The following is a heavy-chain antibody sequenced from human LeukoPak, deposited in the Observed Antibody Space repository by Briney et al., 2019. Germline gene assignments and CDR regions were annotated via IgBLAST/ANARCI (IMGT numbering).Heavy chain of an antibody. CDR1: GGSFRNYY. J-gene: IGHJ6*03. V-gene: IGHV4-34*01. CDR2: VDHSGDT. CDR3: ARRYCSGSVCYHYYYYMDV. D-gene: IGHD2-8*02. Sequence: SGTLSLTCAVYGGSFRNYYWSWIRQPPGKGLEWIGEVDHSGDTNYNPSLKSRVTMSVDMSKNQFSLKLISVTAADTAVYYCARRYCSGSVCYHYYYYMDVWGEGTTVTVSS.